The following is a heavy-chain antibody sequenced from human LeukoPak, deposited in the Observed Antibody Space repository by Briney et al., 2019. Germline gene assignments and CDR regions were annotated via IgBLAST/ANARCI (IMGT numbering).Heavy chain of an antibody. Sequence: GRSLRLSCAASGFTFSSYAMHWVRQAPGKGLEWVAVISYDGSNKYYADSVKGRFTISRDNSKNTLYLQMNSLRAEDTAVYYCARDRPAAGTGSYYYGMDVWGQGTTVTVSS. D-gene: IGHD1-1*01. J-gene: IGHJ6*02. CDR2: ISYDGSNK. CDR1: GFTFSSYA. CDR3: ARDRPAAGTGSYYYGMDV. V-gene: IGHV3-30*04.